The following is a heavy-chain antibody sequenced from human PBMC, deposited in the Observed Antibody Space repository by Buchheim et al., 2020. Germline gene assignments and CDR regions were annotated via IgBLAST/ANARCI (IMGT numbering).Heavy chain of an antibody. D-gene: IGHD5-24*01. J-gene: IGHJ5*02. CDR2: IYYSGST. CDR1: GGSISSYY. V-gene: IGHV4-59*06. CDR3: ARDQDWFDP. Sequence: QVQLQESGPGLVKPSETLSLTCTVSGGSISSYYWSWIRQPPGKGLEWIGYIYYSGSTYYNPSLKSRVTISVDTSKNQFSLKLSSVTAADTAVYYCARDQDWFDPWGQGTL.